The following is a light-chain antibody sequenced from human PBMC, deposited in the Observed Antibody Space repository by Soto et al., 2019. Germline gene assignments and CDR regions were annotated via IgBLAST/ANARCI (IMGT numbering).Light chain of an antibody. CDR3: QVWDNDSDHYV. CDR1: NIGGKS. V-gene: IGLV3-21*02. J-gene: IGLJ1*01. CDR2: DDA. Sequence: SYELTQPPSVSVAPGQTARITCGGDNIGGKSLHWYQQKPGQAPVLVVYDDADRLSGIPERFSGSNSGNTATLTISRVEAGDEADYYCQVWDNDSDHYVFGTGTKLTVL.